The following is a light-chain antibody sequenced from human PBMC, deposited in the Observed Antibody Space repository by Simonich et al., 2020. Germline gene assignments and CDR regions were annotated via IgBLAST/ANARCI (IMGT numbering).Light chain of an antibody. CDR1: SSDVGGYNY. CDR2: DVM. V-gene: IGLV2-14*01. CDR3: SSYTSSSNWV. Sequence: QSALTQPASVSGSPGQSITISCTGTSSDVGGYNYVSWYQQHPGQAPKLMIYDVMKRPSGVSNRFSGSKSGNTASLTSSGLQAEDEADYYCSSYTSSSNWVFGGGTKLTVL. J-gene: IGLJ3*02.